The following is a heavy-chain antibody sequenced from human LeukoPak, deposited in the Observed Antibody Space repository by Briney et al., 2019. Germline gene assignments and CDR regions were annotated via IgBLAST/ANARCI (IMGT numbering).Heavy chain of an antibody. V-gene: IGHV3-48*03. CDR2: ISISGSTI. D-gene: IGHD3-10*01. Sequence: GGSLRLSCAASVFTFSNYEMNWVRQAPGKGLEWVSYISISGSTIYYADSVKGRFTISRDNSKNTLHLQMNSLRVEDTAVYYCAKGMFYCASGSFDYWGQGTLVTVSS. CDR3: AKGMFYCASGSFDY. J-gene: IGHJ4*02. CDR1: VFTFSNYE.